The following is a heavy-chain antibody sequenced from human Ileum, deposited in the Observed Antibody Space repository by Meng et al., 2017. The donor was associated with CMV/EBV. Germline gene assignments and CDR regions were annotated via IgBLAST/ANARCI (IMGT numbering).Heavy chain of an antibody. D-gene: IGHD2-15*01. CDR3: ARDFGGYYDY. V-gene: IGHV3-74*01. CDR2: INEDGTTI. CDR1: GFTLSTYW. J-gene: IGHJ4*02. Sequence: LSFSASGFTLSTYWTHWVRQAPGRGLMWVSRINEDGTTIDYAGSVRGRFTISRDNAQNTLYLQMNNLRAEDTAVYYCARDFGGYYDYWGQGTLVTVSS.